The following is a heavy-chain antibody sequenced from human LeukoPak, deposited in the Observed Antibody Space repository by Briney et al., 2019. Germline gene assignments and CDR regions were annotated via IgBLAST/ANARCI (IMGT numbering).Heavy chain of an antibody. J-gene: IGHJ4*02. CDR3: ARDGWGTTVTRAYYFDY. V-gene: IGHV1-2*02. CDR2: INPNSGGT. CDR1: GYTFTGYY. D-gene: IGHD4-17*01. Sequence: ASVKVSCKASGYTFTGYYMHWVRQAPGQGLEWMGWINPNSGGTNYAQKFQGRVTMTRDTSISTAYMELSSLRSEDTAVYYCARDGWGTTVTRAYYFDYWGQGTLVTVSS.